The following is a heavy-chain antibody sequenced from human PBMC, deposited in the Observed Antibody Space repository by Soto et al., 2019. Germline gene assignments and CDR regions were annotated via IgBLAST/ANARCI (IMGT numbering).Heavy chain of an antibody. CDR2: LSGSGGST. V-gene: IGHV3-23*01. CDR3: AKGYYYDSSGYYFAFDI. D-gene: IGHD3-22*01. CDR1: RFSFSSYA. Sequence: GGTLRLSCAASRFSFSSYAMSRVRQAPGKGIEWVSALSGSGGSTYCAASVKGRFTISRDNSKNTLYMQMNSLRAEDTAVYYCAKGYYYDSSGYYFAFDIRGQGTMVTVSS. J-gene: IGHJ3*02.